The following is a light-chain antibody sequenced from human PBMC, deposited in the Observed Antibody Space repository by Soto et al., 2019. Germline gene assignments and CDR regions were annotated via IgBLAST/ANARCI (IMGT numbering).Light chain of an antibody. CDR3: QHYNSYSEA. J-gene: IGKJ1*01. CDR1: QTISSW. Sequence: DIHIAQSASTLSSSLVERVPITCRASQTISSWLAWYQQKPGKAPKLLIYKASTLKSGVPSRFSGSGSGTEFTLTISSLQPDDFATYYCQHYNSYSEAFGQGTKVDI. V-gene: IGKV1-5*03. CDR2: KAS.